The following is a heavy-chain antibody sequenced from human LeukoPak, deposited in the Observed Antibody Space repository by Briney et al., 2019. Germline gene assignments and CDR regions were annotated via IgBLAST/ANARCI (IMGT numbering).Heavy chain of an antibody. Sequence: ASVKVSCKASGYTFTGYYMHWVRQAPGQGLEWMGWINPNSGGTNYAQKFQGWVNMTRDTSISTAYMELSRLRSDDTAVYYCARDLGGYCSSTSCYYYYGMDVWGQRTTVTVSS. CDR2: INPNSGGT. CDR1: GYTFTGYY. D-gene: IGHD2-2*01. J-gene: IGHJ6*02. CDR3: ARDLGGYCSSTSCYYYYGMDV. V-gene: IGHV1-2*04.